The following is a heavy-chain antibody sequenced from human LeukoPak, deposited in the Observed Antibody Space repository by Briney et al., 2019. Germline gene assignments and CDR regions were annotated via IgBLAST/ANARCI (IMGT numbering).Heavy chain of an antibody. D-gene: IGHD3-10*02. V-gene: IGHV3-11*04. CDR1: GFTFSDYY. CDR3: AELGITMIGGV. J-gene: IGHJ6*04. CDR2: ISSSDNTI. Sequence: GGSLRLSCAASGFTFSDYYVSWIRQTPGKGLEWVSYISSSDNTIYYADSVKGRFTISRDNAKNSLYLQMNSLRAEDTAVYYCAELGITMIGGVWGKGTTVTISS.